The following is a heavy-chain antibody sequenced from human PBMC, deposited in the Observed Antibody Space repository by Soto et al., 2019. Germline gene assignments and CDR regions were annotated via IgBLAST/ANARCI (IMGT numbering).Heavy chain of an antibody. Sequence: EVQLVESGGGLVQPGGSLRLSCAASGFTFSSYWMHWVRQAPGKGLVWVSRINSDGSSTSYADSVKGRFTISRDNAKNTLYLQMNSLRAEDTAVYYCARDRVTMVRGVLNYYMDVWGKGTTVTVSS. V-gene: IGHV3-74*01. J-gene: IGHJ6*03. D-gene: IGHD3-10*01. CDR3: ARDRVTMVRGVLNYYMDV. CDR2: INSDGSST. CDR1: GFTFSSYW.